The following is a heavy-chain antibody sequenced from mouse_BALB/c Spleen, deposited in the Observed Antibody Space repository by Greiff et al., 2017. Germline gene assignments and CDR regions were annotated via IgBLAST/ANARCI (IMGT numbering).Heavy chain of an antibody. V-gene: IGHV5-6-3*01. CDR2: INSNGGST. CDR3: ERNYGNSAWFAY. Sequence: EVQGVESGGGLVQPGGSLKLSCAASGFTFSSYGMSWVRQTPDKRLELVATINSNGGSTYYPDSVKGRFTISRDNAKNTLYLQMSSLKSEDPAMYYGERNYGNSAWFAYWGQGTLVTVSA. CDR1: GFTFSSYG. D-gene: IGHD2-1*01. J-gene: IGHJ3*01.